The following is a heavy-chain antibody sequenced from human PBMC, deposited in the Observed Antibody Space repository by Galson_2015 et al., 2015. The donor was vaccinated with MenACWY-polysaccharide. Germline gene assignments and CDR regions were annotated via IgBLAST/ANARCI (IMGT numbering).Heavy chain of an antibody. Sequence: SLRLSCAASGFTFSSYWMHWVRQAPGKGLLWVSRTNGDGGATDYADSVKGRFTISRDNAKNTLYLQMNSLRAEDTAVYYCARAGAKYCRGGNCFFNWFDPWGQGTLVTVSS. CDR1: GFTFSSYW. D-gene: IGHD2-15*01. J-gene: IGHJ5*02. CDR2: TNGDGGAT. CDR3: ARAGAKYCRGGNCFFNWFDP. V-gene: IGHV3-74*01.